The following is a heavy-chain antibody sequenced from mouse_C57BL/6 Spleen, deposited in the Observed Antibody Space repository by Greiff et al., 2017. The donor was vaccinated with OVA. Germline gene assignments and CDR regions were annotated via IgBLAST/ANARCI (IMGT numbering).Heavy chain of an antibody. J-gene: IGHJ2*01. V-gene: IGHV1-61*01. CDR1: GYTFTSYW. CDR3: AMSTTIVADY. Sequence: QVQLQQPGAELVRPGSSVKLSCKASGYTFTSYWMDWVKQTPGQGLEWIGNIYPSASETNYNQKFEDKATLTVDKSSSTAYMQLGSLTSEGSAVDYCAMSTTIVADYWGQGTTLTVSS. D-gene: IGHD1-1*01. CDR2: IYPSASET.